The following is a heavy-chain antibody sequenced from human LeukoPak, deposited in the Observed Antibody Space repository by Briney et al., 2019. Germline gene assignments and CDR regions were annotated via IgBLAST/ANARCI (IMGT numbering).Heavy chain of an antibody. CDR3: ARSGTVATPYYYYMDV. Sequence: ASVTVSFKASGGTFSSYAISWVRQAPGQGLEWMGGIIPIFGTANYAQKFQGRVTITTDESTSTAYMELSSLRSEDTAVYYCARSGTVATPYYYYMDVWGKGTTVTVSS. CDR2: IIPIFGTA. V-gene: IGHV1-69*05. CDR1: GGTFSSYA. D-gene: IGHD5-12*01. J-gene: IGHJ6*03.